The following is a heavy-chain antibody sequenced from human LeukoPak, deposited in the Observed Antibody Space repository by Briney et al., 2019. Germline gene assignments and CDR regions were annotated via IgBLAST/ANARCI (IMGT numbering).Heavy chain of an antibody. J-gene: IGHJ4*02. CDR3: AKGPYISGWYDGYYFDY. CDR1: GFHFSAYD. V-gene: IGHV3-69-1*01. Sequence: PGGSLRLSCAASGFHFSAYDMHWVRQAPGEGLEWVAYFGHSGTIYHADSVKGRFTISRDNSKNTLYLQMNSLRAEDTAVYYCAKGPYISGWYDGYYFDYWGQGTLVTVSS. CDR2: FGHSGTI. D-gene: IGHD6-19*01.